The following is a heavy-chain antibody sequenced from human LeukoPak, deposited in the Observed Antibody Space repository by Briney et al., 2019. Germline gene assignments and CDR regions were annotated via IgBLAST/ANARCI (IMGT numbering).Heavy chain of an antibody. D-gene: IGHD2-8*01. CDR2: INPNSGGT. V-gene: IGHV1-2*02. J-gene: IGHJ5*02. CDR1: GYTFTGYY. CDR3: ARDKGYCTNGVCLGPNWFDP. Sequence: ASVKVSCKASGYTFTGYYMHWVRQAPGQGLEWMGWINPNSGGTNYAQKFQGRVTMTRDTSISTAYMELSRLRSDDTAVYYCARDKGYCTNGVCLGPNWFDPWGQGTLVTVSS.